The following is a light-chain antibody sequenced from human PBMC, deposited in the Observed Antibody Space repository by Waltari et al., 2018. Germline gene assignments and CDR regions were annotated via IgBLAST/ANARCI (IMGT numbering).Light chain of an antibody. CDR2: QDVEHF. J-gene: IGLJ2*01. CDR3: QTWNRNTVV. V-gene: IGLV3-1*01. Sequence: SYELIQPPSMSVSPGQTATITCSGDKLGDKFTNWYQQKAGRSPLLVIFQDVEHFRRTSGIPARFSGAKSGDTATLTISGTQTMDEADYYCQTWNRNTVVFGGGTKLTV. CDR1: KLGDKF.